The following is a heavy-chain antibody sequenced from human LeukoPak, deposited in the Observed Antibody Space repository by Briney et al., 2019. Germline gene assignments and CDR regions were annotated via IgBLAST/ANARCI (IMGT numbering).Heavy chain of an antibody. Sequence: QSGGSLRLSCAASGFTFSRYGMYWVRQAPGKGLEWVALISYDKSHRYYADSVKGRFTISRDNADNSLYLQMNSLRAEDTAVYYCAELGITMIGGVWGKGTTVTISS. V-gene: IGHV3-30*18. D-gene: IGHD3-10*02. J-gene: IGHJ6*03. CDR1: GFTFSRYG. CDR2: ISYDKSHR. CDR3: AELGITMIGGV.